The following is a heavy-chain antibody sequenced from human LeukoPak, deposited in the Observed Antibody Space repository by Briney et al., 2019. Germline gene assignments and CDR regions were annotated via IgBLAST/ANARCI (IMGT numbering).Heavy chain of an antibody. CDR3: ARDFYGDSSD. CDR1: GFTFSSYA. Sequence: GGSLRLSCAASGFTFSSYAMHWVRQAPGKGLEWVAVISYDGSNKYYADSVKGRFTISRDNSKNTLYLQMNSLRAEDAAVYYCARDFYGDSSDWGQGTLVTVSS. V-gene: IGHV3-30-3*01. CDR2: ISYDGSNK. D-gene: IGHD4-17*01. J-gene: IGHJ4*02.